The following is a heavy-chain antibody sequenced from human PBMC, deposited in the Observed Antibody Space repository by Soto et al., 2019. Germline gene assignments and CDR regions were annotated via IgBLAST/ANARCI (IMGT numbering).Heavy chain of an antibody. CDR2: IIPVSGAA. CDR3: ATALGCRSTSCTLDY. J-gene: IGHJ4*02. CDR1: GGTFGSYA. V-gene: IGHV1-69*01. Sequence: QVQLVQSGAEVKKPGSSVKVSCKASGGTFGSYAFSWVRQAPGQALEWMGGIIPVSGAAHYAQKFQGRVTITADESTSTAYIELSSLSSQDTAVYYCATALGCRSTSCTLDYWGQGTRVIVSS. D-gene: IGHD2-2*01.